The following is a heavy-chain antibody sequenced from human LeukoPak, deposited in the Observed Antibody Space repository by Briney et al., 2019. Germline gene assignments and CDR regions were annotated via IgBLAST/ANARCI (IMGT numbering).Heavy chain of an antibody. D-gene: IGHD3-16*01. V-gene: IGHV3-30*04. CDR3: ARASGGKGGAFDI. CDR2: ISYDGSNK. Sequence: GRSLRLSCAASGFTFSSYAMHWVRQAPGKGLEWVAVISYDGSNKYYADSVKGRFTISRDNSKNTLYLQMNSLRAEDTAVYYCARASGGKGGAFDIWGQGTMVTVSS. J-gene: IGHJ3*02. CDR1: GFTFSSYA.